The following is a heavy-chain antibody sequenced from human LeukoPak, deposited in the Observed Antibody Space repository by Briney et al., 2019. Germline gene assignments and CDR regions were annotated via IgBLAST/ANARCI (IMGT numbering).Heavy chain of an antibody. Sequence: GGSLRLSCAASGFTFSSYWMSWVRQAPGKGLEWVSYISSSSTIYYADSVKGRFTISRDNAKNSLYLQMNSLRDEDTAVYYCARGGEDAFDIWGQGTMVTVSS. J-gene: IGHJ3*02. CDR3: ARGGEDAFDI. CDR1: GFTFSSYW. CDR2: ISSSSTI. V-gene: IGHV3-48*02.